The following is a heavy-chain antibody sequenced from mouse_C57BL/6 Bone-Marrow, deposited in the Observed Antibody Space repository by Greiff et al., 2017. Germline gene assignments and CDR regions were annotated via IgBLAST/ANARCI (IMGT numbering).Heavy chain of an antibody. V-gene: IGHV1-85*01. Sequence: VHLVESGPELVKPGASVKLSCKASGYTFTSYDINWVKQRPGQGLVWIGWVYPRDGSTMYNEKFNGNATLTVDTSDSPAYVELHSMTSGDSAVDFCARDYGSSYWYFDVWGTGTTVTVSS. CDR3: ARDYGSSYWYFDV. J-gene: IGHJ1*03. CDR1: GYTFTSYD. D-gene: IGHD1-1*01. CDR2: VYPRDGST.